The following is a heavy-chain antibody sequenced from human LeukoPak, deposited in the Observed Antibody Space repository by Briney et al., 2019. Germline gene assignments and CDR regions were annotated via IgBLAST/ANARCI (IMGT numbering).Heavy chain of an antibody. Sequence: SETLSLTCTVSGGSISSYYWSWIRQPPGKGLEWIGHIYYSGSTNYNPSLKSRVTISVDTSKNQFSLNLTSVTAADTAVYYCASRETGYSRGCYETWGQEPLVTSSS. D-gene: IGHD6-19*01. J-gene: IGHJ5*02. CDR1: GGSISSYY. CDR3: ASRETGYSRGCYET. V-gene: IGHV4-59*08. CDR2: IYYSGST.